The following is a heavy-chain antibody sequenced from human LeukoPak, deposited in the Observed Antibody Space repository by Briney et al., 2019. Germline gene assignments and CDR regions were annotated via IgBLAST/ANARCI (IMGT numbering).Heavy chain of an antibody. CDR3: ARSVRLSNSLDH. D-gene: IGHD3-10*01. CDR2: ISSSSSST. Sequence: GGSLRLSCAASGFSFSSYSMNWVRQAPGKGLEWVSYISSSSSSTYYADSVKGRFTISRDNAKNSLYLQMNSLRDEDTAVYYCARSVRLSNSLDHWGQGTLVTVSS. CDR1: GFSFSSYS. J-gene: IGHJ4*02. V-gene: IGHV3-48*02.